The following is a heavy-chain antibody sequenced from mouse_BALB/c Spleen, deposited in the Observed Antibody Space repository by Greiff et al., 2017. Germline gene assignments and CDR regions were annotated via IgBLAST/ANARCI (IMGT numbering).Heavy chain of an antibody. CDR3: ARRVLPFDY. CDR1: GFAFSSYD. CDR2: ISSGGGST. V-gene: IGHV5-12-1*01. Sequence: EVKLMESGGGLVKPGGSLKLSCAASGFAFSSYDMSWVRQTPEKRLEWVAYISSGGGSTYYPDTVKGRVTISRDNAKNTLYLQMSSLKSEDTAMYYCARRVLPFDYWGQGTTLTVSS. D-gene: IGHD1-1*01. J-gene: IGHJ2*01.